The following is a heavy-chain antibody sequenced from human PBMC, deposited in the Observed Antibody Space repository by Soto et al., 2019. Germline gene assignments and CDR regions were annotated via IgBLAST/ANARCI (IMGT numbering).Heavy chain of an antibody. Sequence: PSETLSLTCTVSGGSISSSSYYWGWIRQPPGKGLEWIGSFYYSGSTYYNPSLKSRVIISVDTSKKQFSLKLSSVTAADTAVYYCARDAALKWFAPWGQGTLVIVSS. J-gene: IGHJ5*02. D-gene: IGHD2-15*01. CDR2: FYYSGST. CDR3: ARDAALKWFAP. CDR1: GGSISSSSYY. V-gene: IGHV4-39*07.